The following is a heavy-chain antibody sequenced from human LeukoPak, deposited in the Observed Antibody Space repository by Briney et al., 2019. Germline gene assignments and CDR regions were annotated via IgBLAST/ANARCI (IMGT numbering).Heavy chain of an antibody. CDR3: ASFADC. CDR2: VYHSGSI. Sequence: ETLSLPCAVSGASINIRNGWTWVRQPPGEGLEWIGEVYHSGSIRYNPSLNSPDTESMDKSKNQFSLSLTSVTAADTAVYYCASFADCWGPGTLVTVSS. CDR1: GASINIRNG. V-gene: IGHV4-4*02. J-gene: IGHJ4*02.